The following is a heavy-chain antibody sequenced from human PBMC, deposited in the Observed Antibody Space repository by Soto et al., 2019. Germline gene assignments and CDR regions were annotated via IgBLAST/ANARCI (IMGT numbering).Heavy chain of an antibody. J-gene: IGHJ4*02. CDR3: ARDRRGVGGSYYFDY. V-gene: IGHV3-53*01. D-gene: IGHD5-12*01. Sequence: EVQLVESGGGLIQPGGSLRLSCAASGFTVSDNYMSWVRQAPGEGLEWVSVIYSDGRTYYADSVKGRFTISRDSSKNTLYLQMNSLRAEDTAVYYCARDRRGVGGSYYFDYWGQGTLVTVSS. CDR2: IYSDGRT. CDR1: GFTVSDNY.